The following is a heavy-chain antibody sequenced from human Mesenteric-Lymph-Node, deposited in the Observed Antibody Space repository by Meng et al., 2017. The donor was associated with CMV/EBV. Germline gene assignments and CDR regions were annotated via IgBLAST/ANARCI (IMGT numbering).Heavy chain of an antibody. CDR1: GGSISSSSYY. D-gene: IGHD2/OR15-2a*01. J-gene: IGHJ4*02. CDR3: ARQYGRSVFDY. CDR2: IFYTGGT. Sequence: SETLSLTCTVSGGSISSSSYYWGWIRQPPGKGLEWIGSIFYTGGTYYNPSLTSRVTISVDTSKSHLSLELSSVTAADTAMYYCARQYGRSVFDYWGQGTLVAVSS. V-gene: IGHV4-39*07.